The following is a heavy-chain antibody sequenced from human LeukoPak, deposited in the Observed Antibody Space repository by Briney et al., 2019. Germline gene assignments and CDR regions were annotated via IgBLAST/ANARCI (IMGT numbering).Heavy chain of an antibody. CDR2: ISGSGGGT. V-gene: IGHV3-23*01. J-gene: IGHJ4*02. CDR1: GFTFSSYG. Sequence: GGSLRLSSAASGFTFSSYGMSWVRQAPGKGLEWVSAISGSGGGTYYADSVKGRFTISRDNSKNSLYLQMNSLRAEDTALYYCAKDMAAYYYASGNIDYWGQGTLVTVSS. CDR3: AKDMAAYYYASGNIDY. D-gene: IGHD3-10*01.